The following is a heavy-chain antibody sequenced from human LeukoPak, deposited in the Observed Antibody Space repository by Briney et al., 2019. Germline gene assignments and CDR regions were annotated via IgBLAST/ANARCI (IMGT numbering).Heavy chain of an antibody. CDR3: ARGWVSGGTFDY. J-gene: IGHJ4*02. CDR2: SYTIRST. CDR1: YGSISTYY. V-gene: IGHV4-4*07. D-gene: IGHD3-10*01. Sequence: PSETLSLTYSVSYGSISTYYWRWIRQPAGKGLEWIGCSYTIRSTNYNPSLNSRVTMSVHTSKTQFTLKRTSATAEDTAVYYCARGWVSGGTFDYWGQGTLVTVSS.